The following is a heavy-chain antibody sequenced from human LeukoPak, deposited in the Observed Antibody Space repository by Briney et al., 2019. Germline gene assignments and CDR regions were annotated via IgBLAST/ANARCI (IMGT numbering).Heavy chain of an antibody. CDR2: IYHSGST. V-gene: IGHV4-4*02. CDR1: RFTFSNYW. D-gene: IGHD3-10*01. CDR3: ARDGGVLPYDGDAFDI. Sequence: PGGSLRLSCAASRFTFSNYWMSWVRQPPGKGLEWIGEIYHSGSTNYNPSLKSRVTISVDKSKNQFSLKLSSVTAADTAVYYCARDGGVLPYDGDAFDIWGQGTMVTVSS. J-gene: IGHJ3*02.